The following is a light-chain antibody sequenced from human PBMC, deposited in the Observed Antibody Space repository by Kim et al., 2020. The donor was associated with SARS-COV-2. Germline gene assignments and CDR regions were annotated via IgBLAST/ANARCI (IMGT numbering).Light chain of an antibody. CDR2: QDT. V-gene: IGLV3-1*01. CDR1: RLERKY. J-gene: IGLJ2*01. CDR3: QAWDNSVV. Sequence: VSLSPGQTAVITCSGHRLERKYVYWYQQKPGQSPLLVMSQDTKRPSGIPERFSGSTSGSTATLTISGTQAMDEADYYCQAWDNSVVFGGGTKVNVL.